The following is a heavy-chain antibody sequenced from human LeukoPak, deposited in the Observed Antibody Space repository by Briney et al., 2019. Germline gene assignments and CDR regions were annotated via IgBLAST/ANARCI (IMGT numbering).Heavy chain of an antibody. J-gene: IGHJ6*02. CDR3: ASVMTGTTYGMDV. V-gene: IGHV4-59*01. D-gene: IGHD1-7*01. CDR1: GGSISSYY. CDR2: IYYSGST. Sequence: SETLSLTCTVSGGSISSYYWSWIRQPPGKGLEWIGYIYYSGSTNHNPSLKSRVTISVDTSKNQFSLKLSSVTAADTAVYYCASVMTGTTYGMDVWGQGTTVTVSS.